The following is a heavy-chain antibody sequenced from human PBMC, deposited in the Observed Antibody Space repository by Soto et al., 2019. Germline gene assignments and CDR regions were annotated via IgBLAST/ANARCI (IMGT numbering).Heavy chain of an antibody. Sequence: KTSETLSLTCTVSGGSISSSSYYWGWIRQPPGKGLEWIGSIYYSGSTYYIPSLKSRVTISVDTSKNQFSLKLSSVTAADTAVYYCARHKRATTVPFDYWGQGTLVTVSS. CDR3: ARHKRATTVPFDY. V-gene: IGHV4-39*01. CDR2: IYYSGST. J-gene: IGHJ4*02. D-gene: IGHD3-10*01. CDR1: GGSISSSSYY.